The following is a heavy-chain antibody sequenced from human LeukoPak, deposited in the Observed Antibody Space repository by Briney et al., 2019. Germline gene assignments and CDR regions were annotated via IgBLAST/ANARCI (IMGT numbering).Heavy chain of an antibody. D-gene: IGHD5-24*01. CDR3: ASLGYRGFDY. V-gene: IGHV4-38-2*02. CDR2: IYHTGRT. Sequence: SETLSLTCTVSGFSISSAYYWGWIRQPPGKGLEWIGSIYHTGRTYYNPSLKSRVTISVDTSKNQFSLKLSSVTAADTAVYYCASLGYRGFDYWGQGTLVTASS. J-gene: IGHJ4*02. CDR1: GFSISSAYY.